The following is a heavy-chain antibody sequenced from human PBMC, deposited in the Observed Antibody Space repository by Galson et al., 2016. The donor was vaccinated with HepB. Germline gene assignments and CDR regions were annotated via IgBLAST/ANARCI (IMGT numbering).Heavy chain of an antibody. J-gene: IGHJ4*02. CDR3: ARGALLRYY. D-gene: IGHD2-15*01. V-gene: IGHV3-7*01. CDR1: GFTFSTYW. CDR2: IKQDGSEK. Sequence: SLRLSCAASGFTFSTYWMSWVRRAPGKGLEWVANIKQDGSEKYYVDSVKGRFTVSRDNAKSALNLQMDSLRAEDTAVYYCARGALLRYYWGQGIQVTVSS.